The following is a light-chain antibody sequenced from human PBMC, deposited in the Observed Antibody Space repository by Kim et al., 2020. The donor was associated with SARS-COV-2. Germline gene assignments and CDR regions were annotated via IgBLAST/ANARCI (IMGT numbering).Light chain of an antibody. CDR3: QQYDPSFPYT. CDR2: GAS. V-gene: IGKV3-20*01. Sequence: EIVLTQSPGTLSLSPGERATLSCRTSETISSDYVAWYRHKPGHAPRLLIYGASTRATGIPERFSGSGSGTDFTLTISRLEPEDFAVYYCQQYDPSFPYTFGQGTKLEI. CDR1: ETISSDY. J-gene: IGKJ2*01.